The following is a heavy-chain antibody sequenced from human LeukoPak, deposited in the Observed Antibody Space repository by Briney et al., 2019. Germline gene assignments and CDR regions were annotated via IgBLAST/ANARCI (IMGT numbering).Heavy chain of an antibody. V-gene: IGHV4-31*03. CDR2: IYYSGST. CDR1: GGSISSGGYY. Sequence: SETLSLTCTVPGGSISSGGYYWSWIRQHPGTGLEWIGYIYYSGSTYYNPSLRSRVTISVDTSKNQFSLKLSSVTAADTAVYFCARRRVVVASTDGASGAFDIWGQGTMVTVSS. D-gene: IGHD2-15*01. CDR3: ARRRVVVASTDGASGAFDI. J-gene: IGHJ3*02.